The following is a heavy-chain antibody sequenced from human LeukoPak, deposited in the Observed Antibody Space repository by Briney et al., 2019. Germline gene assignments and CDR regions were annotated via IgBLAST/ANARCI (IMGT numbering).Heavy chain of an antibody. D-gene: IGHD2-15*01. CDR1: GGSISSSSYY. J-gene: IGHJ4*02. CDR2: ISDSGDT. V-gene: IGHV4-39*01. Sequence: SETLSLTCTVSGGSISSSSYYWGWIRQPPGKGLEWIGSISDSGDTYYNPSLKSRVTMSVDTSKNQFSLRLSSVTAADTAVYFCARQVRREPPSGVDCWGQGTLVTVSS. CDR3: ARQVRREPPSGVDC.